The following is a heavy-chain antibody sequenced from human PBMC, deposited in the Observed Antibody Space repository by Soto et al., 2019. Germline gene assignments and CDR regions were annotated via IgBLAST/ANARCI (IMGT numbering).Heavy chain of an antibody. CDR2: ISSSSGYT. J-gene: IGHJ4*02. V-gene: IGHV3-11*06. Sequence: QVQLVESGGGLVKPGGSLRLSCAASGFTFSDYYMSWIRQAPGKGREWVSYISSSSGYTNYADSVKGRFTISRDNSKNSLYLQMNSLRAEDTAVYYCAKEYGRLDDWGQGTLVTVSS. CDR1: GFTFSDYY. CDR3: AKEYGRLDD. D-gene: IGHD4-17*01.